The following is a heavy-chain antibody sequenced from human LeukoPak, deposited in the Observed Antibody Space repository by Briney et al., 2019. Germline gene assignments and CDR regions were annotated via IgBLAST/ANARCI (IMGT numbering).Heavy chain of an antibody. J-gene: IGHJ3*02. CDR2: ISYDGSNK. CDR3: ARVTPSEFLRYFDQFPESGAFDI. Sequence: GGSLRLSCAASGFTFSSYAMHWVRQAPGKGLEWVAVISYDGSNKYYADSVKGRFTISRDNSKNTLYLQMNSLRAEDTAVYYCARVTPSEFLRYFDQFPESGAFDIWGQGTMVTVSS. D-gene: IGHD3-9*01. CDR1: GFTFSSYA. V-gene: IGHV3-30-3*01.